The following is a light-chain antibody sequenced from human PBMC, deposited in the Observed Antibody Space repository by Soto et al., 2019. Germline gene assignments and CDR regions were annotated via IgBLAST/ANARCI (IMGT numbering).Light chain of an antibody. Sequence: DIQMTQSPSSLSASVGDRVTITCQASQDISNYLNWYQQKPGKAPQLLIYDASNFETGVPSRFIGSGSGTEFTFPISGRQPEGIATYYCQQYEKVPLMVGGETKVEIK. J-gene: IGKJ4*02. V-gene: IGKV1-33*01. CDR2: DAS. CDR1: QDISNY. CDR3: QQYEKVPLM.